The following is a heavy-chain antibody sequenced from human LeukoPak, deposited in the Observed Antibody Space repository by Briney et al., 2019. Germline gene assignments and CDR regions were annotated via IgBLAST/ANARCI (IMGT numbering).Heavy chain of an antibody. D-gene: IGHD5-12*01. V-gene: IGHV3-21*01. Sequence: PGGSLRLSCAASGFTFSSYSMNWVRQAPGKGLEWVSSISSSSSYIYYADSVKGRFTISRDNAKNSLYLQMNSLRAEDTAVYYCARDPPRYSGYDGYDAFDIWGQGTMVTVSS. CDR1: GFTFSSYS. CDR3: ARDPPRYSGYDGYDAFDI. J-gene: IGHJ3*02. CDR2: ISSSSSYI.